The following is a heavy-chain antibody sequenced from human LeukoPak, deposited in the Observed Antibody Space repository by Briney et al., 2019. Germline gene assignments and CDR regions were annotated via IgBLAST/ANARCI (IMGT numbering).Heavy chain of an antibody. CDR3: ARDRLAASTYYGLLYY. J-gene: IGHJ4*02. D-gene: IGHD3-3*01. Sequence: ASVKVSCKASGYTFTSYYMHWVRQAPGQVLGWMGIINPSGGSTSYAQKFQGRVTMTRDTSTSTVYMELSSLRSEDTAVYYCARDRLAASTYYGLLYYWGQGTLVTVSS. CDR2: INPSGGST. CDR1: GYTFTSYY. V-gene: IGHV1-46*01.